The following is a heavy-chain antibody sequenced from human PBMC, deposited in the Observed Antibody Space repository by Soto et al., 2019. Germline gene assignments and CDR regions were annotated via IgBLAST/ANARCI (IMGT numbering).Heavy chain of an antibody. CDR3: ATSYGSGSRPFDN. V-gene: IGHV1-69*02. D-gene: IGHD3-10*01. CDR2: IIPMVGMS. Sequence: QVQLVQSGAEVKKPGSSVRVSCKASGDTFNFYTIHWVRQAPGQGLEWLGRIIPMVGMSNYAQRFQGRVTMIADKSTSTVYMKLSSLRSEDTALYYCATSYGSGSRPFDNWGQGTLVSVSS. J-gene: IGHJ5*02. CDR1: GDTFNFYT.